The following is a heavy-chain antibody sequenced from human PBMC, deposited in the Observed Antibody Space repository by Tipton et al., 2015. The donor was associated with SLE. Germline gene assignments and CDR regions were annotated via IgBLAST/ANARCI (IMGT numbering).Heavy chain of an antibody. D-gene: IGHD2-2*01. V-gene: IGHV4-31*03. CDR2: IYYGGLT. CDR3: ARSTDQNWFDP. Sequence: TLSLTCTVSGDSISNGDDYWSWIRQPPGKGLEWIGNIYYGGLTYYNPSLESRVTISLDTSKNQFSLNLNSVTAADTAVYYCARSTDQNWFDPWGQGTLVTVSS. CDR1: GDSISNGDDY. J-gene: IGHJ5*02.